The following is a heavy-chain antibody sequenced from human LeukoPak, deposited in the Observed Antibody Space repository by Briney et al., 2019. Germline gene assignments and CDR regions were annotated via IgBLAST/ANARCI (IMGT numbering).Heavy chain of an antibody. CDR3: AGGNDNIAAAGIDY. V-gene: IGHV1-3*01. CDR1: GYIFTNYA. Sequence: ASVKVSCKASGYIFTNYAMHWVRRAPGQRLEWMGWIDAGNGHTKYSQKFQGRVTITRDTSANTAYKELSSLRSEDTAVYYCAGGNDNIAAAGIDYWGQGTLVTVSS. CDR2: IDAGNGHT. J-gene: IGHJ4*02. D-gene: IGHD6-13*01.